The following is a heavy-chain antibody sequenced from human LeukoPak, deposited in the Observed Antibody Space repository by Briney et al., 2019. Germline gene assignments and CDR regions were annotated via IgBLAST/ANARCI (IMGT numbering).Heavy chain of an antibody. CDR3: ASDIAVAGTRSEYYYYYYGMDV. CDR1: GYTFTGYY. CDR2: INPNSGGT. D-gene: IGHD6-19*01. V-gene: IGHV1-2*02. Sequence: ASVKVSCKASGYTFTGYYMHWVRQAPGQGLELMGWINPNSGGTNYAQKFQGRVTMTRDTSISTAYMELSRLRSDDTAVYYCASDIAVAGTRSEYYYYYYGMDVWGQGTTVTVSS. J-gene: IGHJ6*02.